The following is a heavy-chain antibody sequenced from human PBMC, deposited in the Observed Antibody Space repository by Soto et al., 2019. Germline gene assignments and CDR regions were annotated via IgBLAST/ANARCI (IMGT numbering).Heavy chain of an antibody. Sequence: ASVKVSCKASGYTFTGYYMHWVRQAPGQGLEWMGWINPNSGGTNYAQKFQGWVTMTRDTSISTAYMELSRLRSDDTAVYYCARDLSIAVAGTAEPNYGMDVWGQGTTVTVSS. V-gene: IGHV1-2*04. CDR3: ARDLSIAVAGTAEPNYGMDV. J-gene: IGHJ6*02. CDR2: INPNSGGT. CDR1: GYTFTGYY. D-gene: IGHD6-19*01.